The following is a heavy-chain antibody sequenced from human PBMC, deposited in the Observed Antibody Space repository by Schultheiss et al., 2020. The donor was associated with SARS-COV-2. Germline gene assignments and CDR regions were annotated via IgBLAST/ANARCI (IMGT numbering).Heavy chain of an antibody. CDR2: ISYDGSNK. V-gene: IGHV3-30-3*01. D-gene: IGHD4-17*01. J-gene: IGHJ3*02. Sequence: GESLKISCAASGFTFSSYAMHWVRQAPGKGLEWVAVISYDGSNKYYADSVKGRFTISRDNSKNTLYLQMNSLRAEDTAVYYCARDPDYGDYVGAFDIWGQGTMVTVSS. CDR1: GFTFSSYA. CDR3: ARDPDYGDYVGAFDI.